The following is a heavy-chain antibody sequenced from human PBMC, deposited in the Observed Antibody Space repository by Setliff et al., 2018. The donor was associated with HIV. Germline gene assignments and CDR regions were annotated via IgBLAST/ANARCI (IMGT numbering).Heavy chain of an antibody. CDR2: IYHSRST. Sequence: SETLSLTCTVSGYSISSGYYWGWIRQPPGKGLEWIANIYHSRSTYYNPSLQSRVAISVDTSRNQFYLKLSSVTAADTAMYYCARTGIGDTAMVKGFDPWGQGTLVTVSS. V-gene: IGHV4-38-2*02. J-gene: IGHJ5*02. CDR3: ARTGIGDTAMVKGFDP. CDR1: GYSISSGYY. D-gene: IGHD5-18*01.